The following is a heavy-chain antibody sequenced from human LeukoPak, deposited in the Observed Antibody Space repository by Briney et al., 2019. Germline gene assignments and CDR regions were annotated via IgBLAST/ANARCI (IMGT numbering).Heavy chain of an antibody. D-gene: IGHD6-19*01. CDR3: AKDRNSSGWRKYFQH. Sequence: GGSLRLSCAASGFTFSSYAMSWVRQAPGKGLEWVSAISGSGGSTYYADSVKGRFTISRDNSKNTLYLQMNSLRAEDTAVYYCAKDRNSSGWRKYFQHWGQGTLVTVSS. CDR1: GFTFSSYA. CDR2: ISGSGGST. J-gene: IGHJ1*01. V-gene: IGHV3-23*01.